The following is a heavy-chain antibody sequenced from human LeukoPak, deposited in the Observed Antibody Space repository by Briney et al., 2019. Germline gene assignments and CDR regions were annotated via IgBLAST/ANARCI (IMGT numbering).Heavy chain of an antibody. V-gene: IGHV4-59*01. CDR1: GGSISSYY. J-gene: IGHJ3*02. Sequence: SETLSLTCTVSGGSISSYYWSWIRQPPGKGLEWIGYIYSTVSTSGSTDYNPSLKSRVTISVDTSKNQFSLKLNSVTAADTAVYYCARHQLTLYCSSTSCSPYAFDIWGQGTMVTVSS. D-gene: IGHD2-2*01. CDR3: ARHQLTLYCSSTSCSPYAFDI. CDR2: IYSTVSTSGST.